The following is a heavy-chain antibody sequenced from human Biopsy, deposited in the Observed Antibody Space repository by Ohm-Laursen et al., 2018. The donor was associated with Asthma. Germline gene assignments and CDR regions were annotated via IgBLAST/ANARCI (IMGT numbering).Heavy chain of an antibody. D-gene: IGHD3-9*01. Sequence: GASVKVSCKASGYNFISFAIHWVRQAPGQRLEWMGWVNTGNGDTKYSQKFQGRVTITRDTSASTAYMELRSLRSEDTATYYCARTYYDFLTGQVKDVFGVWGQGTMVTVS. CDR2: VNTGNGDT. CDR3: ARTYYDFLTGQVKDVFGV. J-gene: IGHJ3*01. V-gene: IGHV1-3*04. CDR1: GYNFISFA.